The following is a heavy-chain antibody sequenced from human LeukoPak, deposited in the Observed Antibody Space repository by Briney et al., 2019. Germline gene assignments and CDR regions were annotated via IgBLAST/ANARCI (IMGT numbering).Heavy chain of an antibody. CDR3: ARGRTYYYDSSGYYRRYYWFDP. Sequence: PSETLSLTCAVYGGSFSGYYWSWIRQPPGKGLEWIGEINHSGSTNYNPSLKSRVTISVDTSKNQVSLKLSSVTAADTAVYYCARGRTYYYDSSGYYRRYYWFDPWGQGTLVTVSS. D-gene: IGHD3-22*01. CDR1: GGSFSGYY. J-gene: IGHJ5*02. V-gene: IGHV4-34*01. CDR2: INHSGST.